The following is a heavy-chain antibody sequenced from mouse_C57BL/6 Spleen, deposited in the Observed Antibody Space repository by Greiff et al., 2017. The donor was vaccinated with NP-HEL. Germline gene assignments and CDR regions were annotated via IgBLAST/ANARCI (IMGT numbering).Heavy chain of an antibody. CDR3: AREIYDGYSCYFDY. CDR2: ISYDGSN. J-gene: IGHJ2*01. Sequence: EVQLVESGPGLVKPSQSLSLTCSVSGYSITSGYYWYWLRPFPGNTLEWMGYISYDGSNNYNPSLNNLISITRDTSKNQFFLKLNSVTTEDTATYYCAREIYDGYSCYFDYWGKGTTLTVSS. CDR1: GYSITSGYY. D-gene: IGHD2-3*01. V-gene: IGHV3-6*01.